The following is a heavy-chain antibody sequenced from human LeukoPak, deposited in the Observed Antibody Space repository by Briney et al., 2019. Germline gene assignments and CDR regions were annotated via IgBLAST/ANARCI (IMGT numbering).Heavy chain of an antibody. Sequence: GGSLRLSCAASGFTFSSYWMHWVRQAPGKGLVWVSRINTDGSSTTYADSVKGRFTISRDNAKNTLYLQMNSLRADDTAVYYCARDEYSSGASDYWGQGTLVTVSS. CDR2: INTDGSST. CDR1: GFTFSSYW. CDR3: ARDEYSSGASDY. J-gene: IGHJ4*02. D-gene: IGHD6-19*01. V-gene: IGHV3-74*01.